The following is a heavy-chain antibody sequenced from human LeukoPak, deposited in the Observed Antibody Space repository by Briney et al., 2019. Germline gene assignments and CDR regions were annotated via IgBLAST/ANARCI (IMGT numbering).Heavy chain of an antibody. CDR2: ITPNSGDT. Sequence: GASVKVSCKASGYTFTAYFIHWLRQAPGQGLEWMGWITPNSGDTNFAQKFQGRVIMTRDTSTTTAYMELNSLTSYDTALYYCARGSLTDVDGVVPRAFVIWGQGTMVTVSS. J-gene: IGHJ3*02. D-gene: IGHD3-3*01. V-gene: IGHV1-2*02. CDR3: ARGSLTDVDGVVPRAFVI. CDR1: GYTFTAYF.